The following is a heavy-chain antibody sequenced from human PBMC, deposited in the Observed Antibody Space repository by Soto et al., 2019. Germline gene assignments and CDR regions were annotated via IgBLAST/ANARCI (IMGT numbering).Heavy chain of an antibody. CDR2: IYYSGST. D-gene: IGHD1-26*01. V-gene: IGHV4-39*01. CDR1: GGSISSSSYY. J-gene: IGHJ3*02. CDR3: ARHEGAVDAFDI. Sequence: PSETLSLTCTVSGGSISSSSYYWGWIRQPPGKGLEWIGSIYYSGSTYYNPSLKSRVTISVDTSKNQFSLKLSSVTAADTAVYYCARHEGAVDAFDIWGQGTMVTVSS.